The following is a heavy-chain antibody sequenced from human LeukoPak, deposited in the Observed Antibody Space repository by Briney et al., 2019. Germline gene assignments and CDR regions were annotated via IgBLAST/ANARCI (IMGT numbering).Heavy chain of an antibody. Sequence: PSETLSLTCAVYGGSCDDYYCSWIRQPPGKGLEWIGEIHPSGIFYHNPSLMSRVPISIDTSKSQFSLRLTSVTAADTAFYYCARGRDRSKTGDHWGQGSLVTVSS. V-gene: IGHV4-34*01. CDR2: IHPSGIF. D-gene: IGHD5-24*01. J-gene: IGHJ4*02. CDR3: ARGRDRSKTGDH. CDR1: GGSCDDYY.